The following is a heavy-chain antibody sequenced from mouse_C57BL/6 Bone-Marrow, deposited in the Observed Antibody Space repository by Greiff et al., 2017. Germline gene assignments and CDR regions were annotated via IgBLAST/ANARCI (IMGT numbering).Heavy chain of an antibody. J-gene: IGHJ2*01. D-gene: IGHD4-1*01. CDR3: ARCRSGDY. CDR2: INPYNGGT. V-gene: IGHV1-19*01. CDR1: GYTFTDYS. Sequence: EVQLQQSGPVLVKPGASVKMSCKASGYTFTDYSMNWVKQSHGKSLEWIGVINPYNGGTSYNEKFKGKATLTVDKSSSTAYMELNSLTSEDSAVYYCARCRSGDYWGQGTTLTVSS.